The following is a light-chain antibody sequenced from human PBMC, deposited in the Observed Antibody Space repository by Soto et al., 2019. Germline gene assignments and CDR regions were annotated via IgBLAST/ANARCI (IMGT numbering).Light chain of an antibody. CDR1: SSDVGSYNL. CDR2: EGS. Sequence: QSVLTQPASVSGSPGQSITISCTRGSSDVGSYNLVSWYQQHPGKAPKLMIYEGSKRPSGVSNRFSGSKSGNTASLTISGLQAEDEADYYCCSYAGSRVFGGGTKLTVL. CDR3: CSYAGSRV. V-gene: IGLV2-23*01. J-gene: IGLJ3*02.